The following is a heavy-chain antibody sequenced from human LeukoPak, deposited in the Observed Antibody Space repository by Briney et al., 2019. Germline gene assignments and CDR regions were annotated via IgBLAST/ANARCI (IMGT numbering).Heavy chain of an antibody. Sequence: PGGSLRLSCAASGFTVSSNYMSWVRQAPGKGLGWVSVIYSGGSTCYANSVKGRFTISRDNSKNTMYLQMNSLRAEDTAVYYCARGFDYGGNWFDPWGQGTLVTVSS. CDR3: ARGFDYGGNWFDP. CDR1: GFTVSSNY. D-gene: IGHD4-23*01. J-gene: IGHJ5*02. CDR2: IYSGGST. V-gene: IGHV3-66*02.